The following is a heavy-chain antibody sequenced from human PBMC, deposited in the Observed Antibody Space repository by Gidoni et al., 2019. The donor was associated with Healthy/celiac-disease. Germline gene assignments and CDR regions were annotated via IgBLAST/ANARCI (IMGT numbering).Heavy chain of an antibody. CDR1: GFTFSSYA. CDR3: ARDSSSWYYYYYGMDV. D-gene: IGHD6-13*01. J-gene: IGHJ6*02. V-gene: IGHV3-30*01. Sequence: QVQLVESGGGVVQPGRSLRLSCAASGFTFSSYAIHWVRQAPGKGLEWVAVISYDGSNKYYADSVKGRFTISRDNSKNTLYLQMNSLRAEDTAVYYCARDSSSWYYYYYGMDVWGQGTTVTVSS. CDR2: ISYDGSNK.